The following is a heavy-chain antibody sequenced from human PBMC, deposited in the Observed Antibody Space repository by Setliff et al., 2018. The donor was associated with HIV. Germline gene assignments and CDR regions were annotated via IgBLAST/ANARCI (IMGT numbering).Heavy chain of an antibody. Sequence: GASVKVSCKASGYTFTSYAVHWVRQAPGQRLEWMGWINAGNGKIKYSQKFQGRVTITRDTSASTAYMELSSLRSEDTAVYYCARTKTDAFDIWGQGTMVTVSS. J-gene: IGHJ3*02. CDR3: ARTKTDAFDI. V-gene: IGHV1-3*01. CDR1: GYTFTSYA. CDR2: INAGNGKI.